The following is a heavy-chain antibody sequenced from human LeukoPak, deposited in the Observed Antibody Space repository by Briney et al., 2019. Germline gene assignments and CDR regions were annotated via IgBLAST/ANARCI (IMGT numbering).Heavy chain of an antibody. CDR3: ASSILTGYFSLDY. V-gene: IGHV1-69*01. CDR1: GGTFSSYA. Sequence: VASVKVSCKASGGTFSSYAISRVRQAPGQGLEWMGGIIPIFGTANYAQKFQGRVTITADESTSTAYMELSSLRSEDTAVYYCASSILTGYFSLDYWGQGTLVTVSS. D-gene: IGHD3-9*01. J-gene: IGHJ4*02. CDR2: IIPIFGTA.